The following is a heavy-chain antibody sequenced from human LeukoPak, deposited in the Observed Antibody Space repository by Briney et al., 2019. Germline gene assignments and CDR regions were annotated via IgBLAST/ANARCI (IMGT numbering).Heavy chain of an antibody. CDR2: ISSSSSYI. J-gene: IGHJ3*02. V-gene: IGHV3-21*01. CDR1: GFTFSSYS. CDR3: ARVRSVIRDAFDI. Sequence: TGGSLRLSCAASGFTFSSYSMNWVRQAPGKGLEWVSSISSSSSYIYYADSVKGRFIISRDNAKNSLYLQMNSLRAEDTAVYYCARVRSVIRDAFDIWGQGTIVTVSS. D-gene: IGHD2/OR15-2a*01.